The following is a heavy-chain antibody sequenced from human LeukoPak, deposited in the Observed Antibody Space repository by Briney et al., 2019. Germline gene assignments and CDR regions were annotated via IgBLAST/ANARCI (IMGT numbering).Heavy chain of an antibody. J-gene: IGHJ6*03. CDR3: XXXXXXXXXGPYYYYYYMDV. Sequence: GGSLRLSCAASGFTFSSYSMNWVRQAPGKGLEWVSSISSSSSYIYYADSVKGRFTISRDNAKNSLYLQMNSLRAEDTAVYYXXXXXXXXXXGPYYYYYYMDVWGKGTTVTVSS. CDR2: ISSSSSYI. D-gene: IGHD2-8*01. CDR1: GFTFSSYS. V-gene: IGHV3-21*01.